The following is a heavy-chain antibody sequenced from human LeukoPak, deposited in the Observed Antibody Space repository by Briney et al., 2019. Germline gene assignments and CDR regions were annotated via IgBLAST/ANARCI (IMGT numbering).Heavy chain of an antibody. CDR2: INAGNGNT. J-gene: IGHJ6*02. Sequence: GASVKVSCKASGYTFTTYTMHWVRQAPGQRLEWMGWINAGNGNTKYSQKFQGRVTITRDTSASTAYTDLSSLRSEDTAVYYCAAWGSSSSPLPGMDVWGQGTTVTVSS. CDR1: GYTFTTYT. V-gene: IGHV1-3*01. D-gene: IGHD6-13*01. CDR3: AAWGSSSSPLPGMDV.